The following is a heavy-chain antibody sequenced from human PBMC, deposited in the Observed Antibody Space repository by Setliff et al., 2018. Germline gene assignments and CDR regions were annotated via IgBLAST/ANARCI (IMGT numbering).Heavy chain of an antibody. CDR1: GGTFSSYG. J-gene: IGHJ4*02. V-gene: IGHV1-69*05. Sequence: GASVKVSCKASGGTFSSYGIAWVRQAPGQGLEWMGGTMAIFGPANYAQMFQGRVTITTDESTSTSYMELSSLRSEDTALYYCARRDQAGFFDYWGQGTLVTVSS. CDR2: TMAIFGPA. CDR3: ARRDQAGFFDY. D-gene: IGHD2-2*01.